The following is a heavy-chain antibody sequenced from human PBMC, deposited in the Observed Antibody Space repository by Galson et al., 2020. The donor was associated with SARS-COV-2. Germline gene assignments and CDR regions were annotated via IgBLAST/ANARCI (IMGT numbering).Heavy chain of an antibody. CDR1: GYSISSGYY. V-gene: IGHV4-38-2*01. D-gene: IGHD3-3*01. CDR3: ARPYYDFWSGYYGGAFDI. J-gene: IGHJ3*02. Sequence: SETLSLTCAVSGYSISSGYYWGWIRQPPGKGLEWIGSIYHSGSTYYNPSLKSRVTISVDTSKNQFSLKLSSVTAADTAVYYCARPYYDFWSGYYGGAFDIWGQGTMVTVSS. CDR2: IYHSGST.